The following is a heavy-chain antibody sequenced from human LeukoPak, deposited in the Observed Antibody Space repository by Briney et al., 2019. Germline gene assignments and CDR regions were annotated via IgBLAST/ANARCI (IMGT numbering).Heavy chain of an antibody. CDR1: GFTFSSYA. V-gene: IGHV3-30*04. CDR2: ISYDGGNK. J-gene: IGHJ4*02. Sequence: GGSLRLSCAASGFTFSSYAMHWVRQAPGKGLEWVAVISYDGGNKYYADSVKGRFTISRDNSKNTLYLQMNSLRAEDTAVYYCARERDTVVTNFFDYWGQGTLVTVSS. CDR3: ARERDTVVTNFFDY. D-gene: IGHD4-23*01.